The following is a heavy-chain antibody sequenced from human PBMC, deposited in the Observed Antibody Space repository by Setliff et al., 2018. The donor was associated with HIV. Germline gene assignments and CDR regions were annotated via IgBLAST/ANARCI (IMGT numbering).Heavy chain of an antibody. V-gene: IGHV4-38-2*02. Sequence: SETLSLTCTVSGDSISSDFYWGWIRQPPGKGLEWIGSIYHSGTAYDNPSLKSRVTISVDPSKNQILLRLSSVTAADTAVYYCARLSGGMVPNYWGQGTLVTV. D-gene: IGHD3-10*01. CDR1: GDSISSDFY. J-gene: IGHJ4*02. CDR2: IYHSGTA. CDR3: ARLSGGMVPNY.